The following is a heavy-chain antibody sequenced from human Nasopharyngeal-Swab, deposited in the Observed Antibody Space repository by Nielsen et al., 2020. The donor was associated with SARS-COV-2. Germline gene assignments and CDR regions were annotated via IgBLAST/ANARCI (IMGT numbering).Heavy chain of an antibody. CDR1: GFTFSSYS. D-gene: IGHD5-12*01. CDR2: ISSSSSYI. Sequence: GESLKISCAASGFTFSSYSMNWVRQAPGKGLEWVSSISSSSSYIYYADSVKGRFTISRDNAKNSLYLQMNSLRAEDTAAYYCARDSAVARNDAFDIWGQGTMVTVSS. J-gene: IGHJ3*02. CDR3: ARDSAVARNDAFDI. V-gene: IGHV3-21*01.